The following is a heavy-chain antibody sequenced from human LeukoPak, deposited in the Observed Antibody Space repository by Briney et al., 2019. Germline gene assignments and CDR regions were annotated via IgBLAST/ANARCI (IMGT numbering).Heavy chain of an antibody. Sequence: PGGSLRLSCAASGFTVITNDMTWVRQAPGKGLEWVSVLYSDGNTKYADSVQGRFTISRDNSKNTLYLEMNSLSPDDTAVYYFSRGVEPLVANTLAYWGQGTLVTVSS. D-gene: IGHD1-14*01. CDR3: SRGVEPLVANTLAY. CDR1: GFTVITND. J-gene: IGHJ4*02. CDR2: LYSDGNT. V-gene: IGHV3-53*01.